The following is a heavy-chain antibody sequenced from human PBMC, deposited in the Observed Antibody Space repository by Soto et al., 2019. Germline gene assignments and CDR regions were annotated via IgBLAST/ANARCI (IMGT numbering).Heavy chain of an antibody. CDR3: ARATVTNFDY. D-gene: IGHD4-4*01. Sequence: ASVKVSCKASGSTFTGYYMHWVRQAPGQGLEWMGWINPNSGGTNYAQRFQGWVTMTRDTSISTAYMELSRLRSDDTAVYYCARATVTNFDYWGQGTLVTVSS. V-gene: IGHV1-2*04. CDR1: GSTFTGYY. J-gene: IGHJ4*02. CDR2: INPNSGGT.